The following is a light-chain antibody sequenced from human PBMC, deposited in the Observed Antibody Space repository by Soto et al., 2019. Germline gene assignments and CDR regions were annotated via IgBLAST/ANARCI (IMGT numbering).Light chain of an antibody. J-gene: IGKJ4*01. CDR3: RQYYSTPLT. Sequence: IVMTQSPDSLAVSLGERATINCKSSQSVLHTPNDKKSLGWYQQKPGQPPRLLSYWASTRLSGVPDRFSGGGSGTDFALTIISLQAEDVVVYYCRQYYSTPLTFGGGTKVDI. CDR1: QSVLHTPNDKKS. CDR2: WAS. V-gene: IGKV4-1*01.